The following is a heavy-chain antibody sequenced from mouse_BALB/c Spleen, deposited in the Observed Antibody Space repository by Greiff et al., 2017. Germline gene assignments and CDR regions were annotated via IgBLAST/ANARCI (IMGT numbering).Heavy chain of an antibody. Sequence: EVQGVESGGGLVQPGGSLKLSCAASGFTFSSYGMSWVRQTPDKRLELVATINSNGGSTYYPDSVKGRFTISRDNAKNTLYLQMSSLKSEDTAMYYCARDEITTVVAYYAMDYWGQGTSVTVPS. V-gene: IGHV5-6-3*01. CDR3: ARDEITTVVAYYAMDY. CDR1: GFTFSSYG. CDR2: INSNGGST. D-gene: IGHD1-1*01. J-gene: IGHJ4*01.